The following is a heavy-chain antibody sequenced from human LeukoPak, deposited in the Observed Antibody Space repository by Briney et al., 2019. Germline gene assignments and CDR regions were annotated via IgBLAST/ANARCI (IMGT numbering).Heavy chain of an antibody. CDR1: GFTFSDYD. D-gene: IGHD3-16*01. J-gene: IGHJ3*02. Sequence: GGSLRLSCAASGFTFSDYDMHWARQVTGRGLEWVSTIGTVGDTYYRDSVKGRFTISRENANNSLYLQMNSLRGGDTAVYYCARFGPDAFDIWGPGTMVTVSS. CDR3: ARFGPDAFDI. CDR2: IGTVGDT. V-gene: IGHV3-13*01.